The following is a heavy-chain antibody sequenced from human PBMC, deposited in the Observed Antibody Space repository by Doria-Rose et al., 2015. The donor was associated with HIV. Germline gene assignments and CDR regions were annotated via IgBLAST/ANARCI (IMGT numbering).Heavy chain of an antibody. CDR1: GVSLSSPGMG. V-gene: IGHV2-26*01. D-gene: IGHD6-13*01. CDR2: IFSDDER. Sequence: QVTLKESGPVLVKPTETLTLTCTVSGVSLSSPGMGVSWIRQPPGKALEWLANIFSDDERSYKASLKSRLTISRGDSKSQVVLTMTDMDPADTATYYCARIKSSRWYHKYYFDFWGQGTLVIVSA. J-gene: IGHJ4*02. CDR3: ARIKSSRWYHKYYFDF.